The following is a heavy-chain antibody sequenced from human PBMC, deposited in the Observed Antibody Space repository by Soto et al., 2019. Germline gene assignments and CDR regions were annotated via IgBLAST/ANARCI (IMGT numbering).Heavy chain of an antibody. D-gene: IGHD3-9*01. CDR3: ARGNHDIVTGYSYALDY. CDR1: GGSFSGYY. J-gene: IGHJ4*02. CDR2: INHSGST. V-gene: IGHV4-34*01. Sequence: SETLSLTCAVYGGSFSGYYWSWIRQPPGKGLEWIGEINHSGSTNYNPSLKSRVTISVDTSKNQFSLKLSSVTAADTAVYYCARGNHDIVTGYSYALDYWGPGTLVTVSS.